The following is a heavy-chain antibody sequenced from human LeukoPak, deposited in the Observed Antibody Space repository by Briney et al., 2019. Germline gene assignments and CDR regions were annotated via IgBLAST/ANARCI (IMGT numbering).Heavy chain of an antibody. J-gene: IGHJ5*02. CDR3: ARGGMVRGVNPIDP. D-gene: IGHD3-10*01. CDR1: GFTFSSYA. V-gene: IGHV3-23*01. Sequence: QTGGSLRLSCTTSGFTFSSYAMSWVRQAPGKGLQWVSGINAGDRSTYYAESVKGRFTISRDNAKNSLYLQMNSLRAEDTAVYYCARGGMVRGVNPIDPWGQGTLVTVSS. CDR2: INAGDRST.